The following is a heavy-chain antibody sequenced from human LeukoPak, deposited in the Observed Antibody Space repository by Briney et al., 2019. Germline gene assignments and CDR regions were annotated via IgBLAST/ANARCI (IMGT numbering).Heavy chain of an antibody. J-gene: IGHJ4*02. D-gene: IGHD3-3*01. CDR1: GYTFTSYG. CDR3: GRVPSSLYDFWSGYFIDY. Sequence: GASVKVSCKASGYTFTSYGISWVRQAPGQGLEWVGWISPYNGNTKNAQKCQGRVTMTTDTSTSTAYMELSRLRFDDTAVYYCGRVPSSLYDFWSGYFIDYWGQGTLVTVSS. V-gene: IGHV1-18*01. CDR2: ISPYNGNT.